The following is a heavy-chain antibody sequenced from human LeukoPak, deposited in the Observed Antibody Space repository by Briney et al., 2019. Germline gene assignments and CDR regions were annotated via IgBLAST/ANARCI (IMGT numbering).Heavy chain of an antibody. CDR2: INYFGSI. D-gene: IGHD4-11*01. J-gene: IGHJ6*03. CDR1: GGSISSGSYY. CDR3: ARVTTVTTSIPAHYYYYMDV. Sequence: SETLSLTCNVSGGSISSGSYYWGWIRQPPGKGLEWIGSINYFGSIDYNPSLNSRVSISVDTSKKQFSLTLSSVTAADTALYYCARVTTVTTSIPAHYYYYMDVWGKGTTVTVSS. V-gene: IGHV4-39*07.